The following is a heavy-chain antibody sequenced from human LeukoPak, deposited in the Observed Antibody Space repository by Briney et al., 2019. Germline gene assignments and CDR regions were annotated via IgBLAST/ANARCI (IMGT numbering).Heavy chain of an antibody. CDR3: ARIAAGHMDV. CDR1: GFTFSGYS. Sequence: GGSLRLSCAASGFTFSGYSMNWGRQAPGKGLEWVSYISYTGTTIYYADSVGGRFTISTDNAKTSLYLQMNSLRGEDTAVYYCARIAAGHMDVWGKGTTVTVSS. CDR2: ISYTGTTI. J-gene: IGHJ6*03. V-gene: IGHV3-48*01. D-gene: IGHD6-6*01.